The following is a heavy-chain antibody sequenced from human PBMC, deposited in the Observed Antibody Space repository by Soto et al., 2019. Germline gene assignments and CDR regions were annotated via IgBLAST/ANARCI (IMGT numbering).Heavy chain of an antibody. Sequence: QVQLVQSGAEVKKPGASVKVSCKASGYTFTGYYMHWVRQAPGQGLEWMGWINPNSGGTNYAQKXPAXXXRTRDTYIRTXXMXLXXLRSDDTAVYYCARGLTYHHNVDTAMVTYYYGMDVWGQGTTVTVSS. D-gene: IGHD5-18*01. CDR1: GYTFTGYY. CDR2: INPNSGGT. J-gene: IGHJ6*02. V-gene: IGHV1-2*02. CDR3: ARGLTYHHNVDTAMVTYYYGMDV.